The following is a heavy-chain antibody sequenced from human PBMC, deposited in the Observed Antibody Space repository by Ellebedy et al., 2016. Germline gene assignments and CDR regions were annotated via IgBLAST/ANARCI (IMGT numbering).Heavy chain of an antibody. J-gene: IGHJ4*02. V-gene: IGHV4-59*12. CDR3: ARDCRDSSGCLNFDY. D-gene: IGHD3-22*01. CDR1: GDSISNYY. CDR2: IYYSGST. Sequence: SETLSLTXTVSGDSISNYYWSWIRQPPGKGLEWIGYIYYSGSTYYNPSLKSRVTISVDTSKNQFYLKLSSVTAADTAVYYCARDCRDSSGCLNFDYWGQGTLVTVSS.